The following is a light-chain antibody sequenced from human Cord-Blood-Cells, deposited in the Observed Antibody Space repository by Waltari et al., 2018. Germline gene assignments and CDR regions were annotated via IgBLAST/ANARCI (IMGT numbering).Light chain of an antibody. CDR3: QQSYSTPRT. CDR1: QSISSY. Sequence: DIQMTQSPSSLSESVGDRVTITFRASQSISSYLNWYQQKPGKAPKLLIYAASSLQSGVPSRFSGSGSGTDFTLTISSLQPEDFATYYCQQSYSTPRTFGQGTKVEIK. V-gene: IGKV1-39*01. CDR2: AAS. J-gene: IGKJ1*01.